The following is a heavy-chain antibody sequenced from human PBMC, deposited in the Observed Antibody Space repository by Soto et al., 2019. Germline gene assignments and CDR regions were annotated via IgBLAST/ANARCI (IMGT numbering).Heavy chain of an antibody. CDR2: IYYSGTT. CDR3: AASCVACGGFNYYGMDV. J-gene: IGHJ6*02. D-gene: IGHD2-21*01. V-gene: IGHV4-31*03. Sequence: SETLSLTCTVSGGAIGRGGYYWYWIRQHPGKGLEWIGYIYYSGTTYYSPSLKSRVTISVDTSKNQFSLKLSSVTAADTAVYYCAASCVACGGFNYYGMDVWGQGTLVSVSS. CDR1: GGAIGRGGYY.